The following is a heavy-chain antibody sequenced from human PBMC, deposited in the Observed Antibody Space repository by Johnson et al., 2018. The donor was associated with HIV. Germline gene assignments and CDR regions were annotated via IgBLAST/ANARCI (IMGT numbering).Heavy chain of an antibody. Sequence: MQLVESGGGLVQPGGSLRLSCAASGFTFSSYWMSWVRQAPGKGLEWVANIKQDGSEKYYVDSVKGRFTISRDNAKNSLYLQMNSLRAEDTAVYYCARAMYTSGWSYDAFDIWGQGTMVTVSS. V-gene: IGHV3-7*01. CDR1: GFTFSSYW. J-gene: IGHJ3*02. D-gene: IGHD6-19*01. CDR3: ARAMYTSGWSYDAFDI. CDR2: IKQDGSEK.